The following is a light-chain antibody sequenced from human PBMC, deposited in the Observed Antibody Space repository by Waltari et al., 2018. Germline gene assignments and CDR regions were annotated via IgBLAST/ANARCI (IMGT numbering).Light chain of an antibody. J-gene: IGKJ4*01. CDR1: QSISRN. V-gene: IGKV1-39*01. CDR2: AAS. CDR3: QQSYSIPLT. Sequence: DIQMTQSPSSLSASVGDRVTITCRASQSISRNLNWYQQKPGQAPKLLIYAASSFHSGVPPRFSGRGSGTDFTLTLSSLQPDDFATYYCQQSYSIPLTFGGGTKVEIK.